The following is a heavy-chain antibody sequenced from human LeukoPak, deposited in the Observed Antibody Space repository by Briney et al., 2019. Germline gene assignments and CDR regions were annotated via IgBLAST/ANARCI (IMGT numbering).Heavy chain of an antibody. D-gene: IGHD3-10*01. CDR2: SDPEDGET. Sequence: ASVKVSCKVSGYTLTELSMHWVRQAPGKGLEWMGGSDPEDGETIYAQKFQGRVTMTEDTSTDTAYMELSSLRSEDTAVYYCATVGGSGRSDAFDIWGQGTMVTVSS. CDR3: ATVGGSGRSDAFDI. V-gene: IGHV1-24*01. J-gene: IGHJ3*02. CDR1: GYTLTELS.